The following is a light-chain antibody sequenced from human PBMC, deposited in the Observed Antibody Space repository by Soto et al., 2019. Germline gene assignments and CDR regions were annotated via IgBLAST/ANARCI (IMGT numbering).Light chain of an antibody. CDR2: AAS. V-gene: IGKV1-8*01. CDR1: QGISSY. CDR3: QQSYETPFT. J-gene: IGKJ3*01. Sequence: AIRMTQSPSSLSASTGDRVTITCRASQGISSYLAWYQQKPGKAPKFLIFAASSLQSGVPSRFSGGGSGTDFTLTISSLQPEDFATYYCQQSYETPFTFGPGTKVDIK.